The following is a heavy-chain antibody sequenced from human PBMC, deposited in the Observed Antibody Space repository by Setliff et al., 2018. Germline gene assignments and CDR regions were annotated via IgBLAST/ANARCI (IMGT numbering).Heavy chain of an antibody. D-gene: IGHD1-1*01. V-gene: IGHV3-74*01. Sequence: GGSLRLSCAASGFSFSNYWMHWVRQAPGKGLVWVSRINSDGSSTNYADSVKGQFTVSRDNAKNMLYLQMNSLRAEDTAVYYCARDGHNVYYFDYWGLGTLVTVSS. CDR3: ARDGHNVYYFDY. CDR1: GFSFSNYW. CDR2: INSDGSST. J-gene: IGHJ4*02.